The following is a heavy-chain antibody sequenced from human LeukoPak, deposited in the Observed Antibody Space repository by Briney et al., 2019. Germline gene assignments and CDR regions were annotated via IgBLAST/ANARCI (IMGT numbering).Heavy chain of an antibody. CDR3: VRGGALYYDFWD. V-gene: IGHV1-2*02. Sequence: ASVKVSCKASGYTFTDYYMHWVRQAPGQGLEWMGWINPNSGGTNYAQKFQGRVTMTRDTSISTAYMELTRLRSDDTAVYYCVRGGALYYDFWDWGQGTLVTVSS. D-gene: IGHD3-3*01. J-gene: IGHJ4*02. CDR1: GYTFTDYY. CDR2: INPNSGGT.